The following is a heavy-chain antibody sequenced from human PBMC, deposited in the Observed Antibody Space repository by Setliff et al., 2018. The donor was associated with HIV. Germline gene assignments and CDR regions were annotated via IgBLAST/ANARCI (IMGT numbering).Heavy chain of an antibody. Sequence: PGGSLRLSCAASGFRFSNHAMSWVRQAPGKGLEWVSAISGSGGSTYYADSVKGRFTISRDNAKNSLYLQMNSLRVEDTAVYYCARARLNYGVELLDAFDIWGQGTMVTVSS. CDR1: GFRFSNHA. CDR2: ISGSGGST. D-gene: IGHD4-17*01. CDR3: ARARLNYGVELLDAFDI. J-gene: IGHJ3*02. V-gene: IGHV3-23*01.